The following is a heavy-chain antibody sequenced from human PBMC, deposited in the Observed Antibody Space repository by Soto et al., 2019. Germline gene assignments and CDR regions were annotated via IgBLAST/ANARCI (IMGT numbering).Heavy chain of an antibody. D-gene: IGHD1-26*01. CDR2: IYYSGNT. CDR3: ARYSYSGTYRPFGLSEPAI. CDR1: GGSFSGYY. J-gene: IGHJ4*02. Sequence: PSETLSLTCAVYGGSFSGYYWSWIRQPPERGLEWIGYIYYSGNTKYNPSLKSRVSISVDMSTNQFSLKVTSVTAADTAVYYCARYSYSGTYRPFGLSEPAIWGQGTLVTVSS. V-gene: IGHV4-34*10.